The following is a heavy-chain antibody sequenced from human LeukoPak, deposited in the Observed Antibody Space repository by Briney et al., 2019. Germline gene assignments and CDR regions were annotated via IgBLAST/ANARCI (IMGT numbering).Heavy chain of an antibody. J-gene: IGHJ4*02. Sequence: SETLSLTCTVSGGSIRSYYWSWIRQPAGKGLEWIGRIYSDGSTNFNPSLKSRVTMSVDTSKNQFSLRLSSVTAADTAMYYCARVCYDSSGYHDFFDHWGQGTLVTVSS. V-gene: IGHV4-4*07. CDR1: GGSIRSYY. CDR2: IYSDGST. CDR3: ARVCYDSSGYHDFFDH. D-gene: IGHD3-22*01.